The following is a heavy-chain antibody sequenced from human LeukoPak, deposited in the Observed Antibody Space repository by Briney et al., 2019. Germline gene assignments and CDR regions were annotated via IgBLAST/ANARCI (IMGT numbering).Heavy chain of an antibody. CDR2: TYYRPKSNT. J-gene: IGHJ4*02. Sequence: SQTLSLTCAISGDSLSNNNVAWNWIRQSPSRGLEWLGRTYYRPKSNTDYAVSVKSRIAINSDTSKNQFSLQLNSVTPEGTGVYYCARGSHSSFDYWGQGTLVTVSS. CDR1: GDSLSNNNVA. D-gene: IGHD3-10*01. CDR3: ARGSHSSFDY. V-gene: IGHV6-1*01.